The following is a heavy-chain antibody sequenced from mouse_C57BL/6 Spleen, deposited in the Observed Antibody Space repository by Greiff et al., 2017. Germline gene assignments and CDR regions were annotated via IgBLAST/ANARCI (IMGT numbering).Heavy chain of an antibody. J-gene: IGHJ2*01. CDR3: ARRGYYGSSLDY. D-gene: IGHD1-1*01. Sequence: QVHVKQSGAELVKPGASVKISCKASGYAFSSYWMNWVKQRPGKGLEWIGQIYPGDGDTNYNGKFKGKATLTADKSSSTAYMQLSSLTSEDSAVYFCARRGYYGSSLDYWGQGTTLTVSS. CDR1: GYAFSSYW. V-gene: IGHV1-80*01. CDR2: IYPGDGDT.